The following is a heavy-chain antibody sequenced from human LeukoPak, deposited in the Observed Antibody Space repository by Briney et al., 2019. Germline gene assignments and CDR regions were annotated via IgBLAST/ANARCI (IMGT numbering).Heavy chain of an antibody. V-gene: IGHV3-23*01. J-gene: IGHJ4*02. CDR2: ISGSGGST. D-gene: IGHD2-21*02. Sequence: GGSLRLSCAASGFSVNTNYMTWVRQAPGKGLEWVSAISGSGGSTYYADSVKGRFTISRDNSKNTLYLQMNSLRAEDTAVYYCAKGTAIIVVVTAGDYWGQGTLVTVSS. CDR3: AKGTAIIVVVTAGDY. CDR1: GFSVNTNY.